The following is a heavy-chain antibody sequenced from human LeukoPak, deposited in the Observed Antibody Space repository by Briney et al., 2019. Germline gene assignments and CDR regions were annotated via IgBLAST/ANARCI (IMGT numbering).Heavy chain of an antibody. D-gene: IGHD3-22*01. Sequence: PSETLSLTCTVSGDSIRTSSYYCGWIRQPPGKELERIGSSYYSGNTYYNPSLKSRVAISMDTSKNQFSLKLTSVTAADTAVYYCARQFYHDSSGADYWGQGALVTVSS. CDR3: ARQFYHDSSGADY. CDR2: SYYSGNT. J-gene: IGHJ4*02. CDR1: GDSIRTSSYY. V-gene: IGHV4-39*01.